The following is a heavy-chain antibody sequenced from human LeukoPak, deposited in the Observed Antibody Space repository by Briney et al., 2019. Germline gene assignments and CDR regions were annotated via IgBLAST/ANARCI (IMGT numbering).Heavy chain of an antibody. Sequence: GESLKISCKGSGYSFTSYWIGWVRQMPGKGLEWMGIIYPGDSDTRYSPSFEGQVTISVDKSTSTAYLQWSSLKASDTAMYYCAREPDSSGYSSDYWGXXTLVTVSS. CDR3: AREPDSSGYSSDY. CDR2: IYPGDSDT. CDR1: GYSFTSYW. V-gene: IGHV5-51*01. J-gene: IGHJ4*01. D-gene: IGHD3-22*01.